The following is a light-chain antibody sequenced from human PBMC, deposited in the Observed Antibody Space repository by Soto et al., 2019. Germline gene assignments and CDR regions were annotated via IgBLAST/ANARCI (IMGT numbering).Light chain of an antibody. CDR2: GAS. J-gene: IGKJ1*01. V-gene: IGKV3-20*01. CDR1: QSVDSDY. Sequence: EIVLTQSPGTLSLSPGERATLSCRASQSVDSDYFAWYQQKPGQAPRLLVYGASTRATGIPDRISGSGSGTDFILTISRLEPEDFAVYYCQQYGSSPRTFGQGTKVEIK. CDR3: QQYGSSPRT.